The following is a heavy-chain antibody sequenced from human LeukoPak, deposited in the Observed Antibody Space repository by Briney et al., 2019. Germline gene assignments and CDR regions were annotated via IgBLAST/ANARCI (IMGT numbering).Heavy chain of an antibody. D-gene: IGHD6-19*01. J-gene: IGHJ4*02. Sequence: ASVKVSCKASGYTFTTYGISWARQAPGQGLEWMGWISAYNGNTNYAQKPQGRVTMTTDTSTSTAYMELRSLRSDDTAVYYCARVGISVAGTPIDYWGQGTLVTVSS. CDR3: ARVGISVAGTPIDY. CDR1: GYTFTTYG. CDR2: ISAYNGNT. V-gene: IGHV1-18*01.